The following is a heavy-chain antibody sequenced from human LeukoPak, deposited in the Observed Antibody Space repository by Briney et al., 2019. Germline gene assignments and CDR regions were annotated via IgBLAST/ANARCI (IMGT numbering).Heavy chain of an antibody. V-gene: IGHV5-51*01. CDR2: IYPADSDI. J-gene: IGHJ5*02. CDR1: GYSINNYW. Sequence: GESLKISCKGSGYSINNYWIGWVRQMPGKGLEWMGIIYPADSDIRYSPSFQGQVTISADKSISTVHLQWGSLKASDTAMYYCARQPGAGWFDPWGQGTLVTVSS. D-gene: IGHD3-10*01. CDR3: ARQPGAGWFDP.